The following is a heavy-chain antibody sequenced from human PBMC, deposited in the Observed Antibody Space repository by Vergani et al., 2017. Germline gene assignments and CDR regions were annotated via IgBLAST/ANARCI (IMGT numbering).Heavy chain of an antibody. J-gene: IGHJ6*02. CDR3: ARRDGANWNDAPAYYYYYGMDV. CDR2: INTNTGNP. D-gene: IGHD1-1*01. CDR1: GYTFTSYA. V-gene: IGHV7-4-1*02. Sequence: QVQLVQSGSELKKPGASVKVSCKASGYTFTSYAMNWVRQAPGQGLEWMGWINTNTGNPTYAQGFTGRFVLSLDTSVSTAYLQISSLKAEDTAVYYCARRDGANWNDAPAYYYYYGMDVWGQGTTVTVSS.